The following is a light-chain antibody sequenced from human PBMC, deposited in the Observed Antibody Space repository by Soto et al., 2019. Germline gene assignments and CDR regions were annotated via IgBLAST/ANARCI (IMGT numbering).Light chain of an antibody. CDR3: QQYADWPKT. CDR2: GAS. J-gene: IGKJ1*01. CDR1: QSVTTQ. Sequence: IVMTQSPANLSVSPGDRATLSCRASQSVTTQLAWYQQKPGQAPRLLIYGASSRAAGVPARFSGSGSGTEFTLTISSLQSEDFAVYFCQQYADWPKTFGQGTKVDIK. V-gene: IGKV3-15*01.